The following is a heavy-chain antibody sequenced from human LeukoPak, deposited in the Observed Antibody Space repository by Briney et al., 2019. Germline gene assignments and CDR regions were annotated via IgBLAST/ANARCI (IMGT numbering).Heavy chain of an antibody. CDR3: ARDPCGGDCYADY. CDR1: GFTFSSYS. J-gene: IGHJ4*02. V-gene: IGHV3-21*01. D-gene: IGHD2-21*01. CDR2: ISSSSSYI. Sequence: GGSLRLSCAASGFTFSSYSMNWVRQAPGKGLEWVSSISSSSSYIYYADSVKGRFTISRDNAKNSLYLQMNSLRAEDTAVYYCARDPCGGDCYADYWGQGTLVTVSS.